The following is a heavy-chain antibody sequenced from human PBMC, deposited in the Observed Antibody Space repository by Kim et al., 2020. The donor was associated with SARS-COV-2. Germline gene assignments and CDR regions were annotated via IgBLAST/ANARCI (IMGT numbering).Heavy chain of an antibody. V-gene: IGHV3-21*01. CDR3: AKDGGFPGYCSSTSCYVLDY. CDR2: ISSSSSYI. CDR1: GFTFSSYS. D-gene: IGHD2-2*01. Sequence: GGSLRLSCAASGFTFSSYSMNWVRQAPGKGLEWVSSISSSSSYIYYADSVKGRFTISRDNAKNSLYLQMNSLRAEDTAVYYCAKDGGFPGYCSSTSCYVLDYWGQGTLVTVSS. J-gene: IGHJ4*02.